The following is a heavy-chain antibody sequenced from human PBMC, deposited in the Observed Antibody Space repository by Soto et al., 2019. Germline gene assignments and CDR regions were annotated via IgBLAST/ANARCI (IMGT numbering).Heavy chain of an antibody. CDR1: GDTSTIYT. Sequence: QVQLVQSGAEVKKPGASLRVSCETSGDTSTIYTITWVRQAPGQGLQWMGRIVPLLRITNYAQEFQGRLTITADSSTSSAHLELASLTSEDTAVYYCATDKFGAGRVGVHSWGQGTLVSVSS. CDR2: IVPLLRIT. CDR3: ATDKFGAGRVGVHS. J-gene: IGHJ5*02. D-gene: IGHD3-10*01. V-gene: IGHV1-69*08.